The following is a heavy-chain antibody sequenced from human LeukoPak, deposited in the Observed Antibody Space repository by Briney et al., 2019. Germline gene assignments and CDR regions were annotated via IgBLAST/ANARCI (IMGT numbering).Heavy chain of an antibody. CDR2: ISWNSGSI. V-gene: IGHV3-9*03. CDR3: AKCGSSSGDDAFDI. Sequence: GGSLRLSCAASGFTFDDYAMHWVRQAPGKGLEWVSGISWNSGSIGYADSVKGRFTISRDNAKNSLYLQMNSLRAEDMALYYCAKCGSSSGDDAFDIWGQGTMVTDSS. J-gene: IGHJ3*02. D-gene: IGHD6-6*01. CDR1: GFTFDDYA.